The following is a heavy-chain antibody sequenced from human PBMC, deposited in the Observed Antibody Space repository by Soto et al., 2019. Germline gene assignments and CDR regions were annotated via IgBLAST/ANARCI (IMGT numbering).Heavy chain of an antibody. V-gene: IGHV1-69*02. CDR2: IIPILGIA. J-gene: IGHJ4*02. CDR1: GGTFSSYT. CDR3: ARANMITFGGVTYLDY. D-gene: IGHD3-16*01. Sequence: QVQLVQSGAEVKKPGSSVKVSCKASGGTFSSYTISWVRQAPGQGLEWMGRIIPILGIANYEQKFQGRVTITADKSTSTAYIELSRLRSEDTAVYYCARANMITFGGVTYLDYCGQGTLVTVSS.